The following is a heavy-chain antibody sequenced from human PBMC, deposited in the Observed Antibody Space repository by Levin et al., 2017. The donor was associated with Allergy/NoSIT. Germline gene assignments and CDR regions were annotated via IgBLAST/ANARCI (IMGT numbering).Heavy chain of an antibody. Sequence: PGGSLRLSCAASGFTFSDYYMSWFRQAPGKGLEWVSYISNSGSDTNYADSVKGRFTISRDNAKNSLYLQMNSLRAEDTALYYCARVKGSYSSDYWGQGTLVTVSS. CDR1: GFTFSDYY. CDR2: ISNSGSDT. V-gene: IGHV3-11*05. D-gene: IGHD1-26*01. J-gene: IGHJ4*02. CDR3: ARVKGSYSSDY.